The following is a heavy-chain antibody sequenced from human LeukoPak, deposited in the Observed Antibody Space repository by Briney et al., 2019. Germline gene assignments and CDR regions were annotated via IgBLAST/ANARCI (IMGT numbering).Heavy chain of an antibody. CDR3: ASLAAAHPDY. V-gene: IGHV3-7*01. D-gene: IGHD6-6*01. CDR1: GFPFSTYW. CDR2: MNQGGSER. Sequence: PGGSLRLSCAASGFPFSTYWMSWVRQAPGKGLEWVANMNQGGSERNYVDSVKGRFTISRDNAKNSLYLQMNSVRAEDTAVYYCASLAAAHPDYWGQGILVTVSS. J-gene: IGHJ4*02.